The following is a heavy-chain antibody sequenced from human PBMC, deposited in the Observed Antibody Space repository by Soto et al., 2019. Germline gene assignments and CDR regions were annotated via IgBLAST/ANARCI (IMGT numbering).Heavy chain of an antibody. J-gene: IGHJ5*02. V-gene: IGHV4-30-4*01. CDR2: IYYSGST. Sequence: SETLSLTCTASGGSISRGDYYWSWIRQPPGKGLEWIGYIYYSGSTYYNPSLKSRVTISVDTSKNQFSLKLSSVTAADTAVYYCARVTGAYIVFDPWGQGTLVTVSS. CDR3: ARVTGAYIVFDP. CDR1: GGSISRGDYY. D-gene: IGHD3-9*01.